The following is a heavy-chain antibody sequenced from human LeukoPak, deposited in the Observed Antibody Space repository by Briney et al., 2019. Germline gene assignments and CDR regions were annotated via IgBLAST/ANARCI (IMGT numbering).Heavy chain of an antibody. J-gene: IGHJ5*02. CDR3: ARKVPKKGWFVA. CDR2: THPSGNS. Sequence: SETLSVTSIVSGASNNSFYWSWLRQPPGKGLEWIGYTHPSGNSNYSPSLKSRVTISVDTSTNQFSLKLKSVTAADTAVYYCARKVPKKGWFVAWGQGTLVTVSS. CDR1: GASNNSFY. V-gene: IGHV4-4*09.